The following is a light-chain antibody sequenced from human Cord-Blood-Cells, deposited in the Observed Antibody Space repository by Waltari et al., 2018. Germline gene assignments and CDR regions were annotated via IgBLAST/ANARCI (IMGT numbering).Light chain of an antibody. V-gene: IGLV3-9*01. CDR1: NIGSKN. J-gene: IGLJ3*02. Sequence: SYELTQPLSVSVALGQTARITCGGNNIGSKNVHWYQQKPGQAPVLVIYRDSNRPSGIPEGFSGSNAGNTASLTISRAQAGDEADYYGQVWDSSTADWVFGGGTKLTIL. CDR2: RDS. CDR3: QVWDSSTADWV.